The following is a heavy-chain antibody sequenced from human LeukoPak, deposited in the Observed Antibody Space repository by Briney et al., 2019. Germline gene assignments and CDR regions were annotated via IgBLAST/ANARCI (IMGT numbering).Heavy chain of an antibody. Sequence: GGSLRLSCAASGFTFSNYWMHWVRHAPGKGLVWVSRINTDGSSTSYVDSVKGRFTISRDNAKSTLYLQMNSLRAEDTAVYYCARVQNDYGDYLTGGIDYWGQGTLVTVSS. V-gene: IGHV3-74*01. CDR2: INTDGSST. D-gene: IGHD4-17*01. J-gene: IGHJ4*02. CDR3: ARVQNDYGDYLTGGIDY. CDR1: GFTFSNYW.